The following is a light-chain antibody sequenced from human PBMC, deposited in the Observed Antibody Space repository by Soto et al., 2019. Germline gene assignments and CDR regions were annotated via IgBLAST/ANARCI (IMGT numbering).Light chain of an antibody. V-gene: IGKV3-20*01. Sequence: EIVLTQSPGTVSLSPGERATLSCRASQSVSSSYLAWYQQKPGQAPRLLIYGASSRATGIPDRFSGSGSGTDFTLTISRPEPEDFAVYYCQQFGSLRTFGQGTKVEI. CDR2: GAS. CDR1: QSVSSSY. CDR3: QQFGSLRT. J-gene: IGKJ1*01.